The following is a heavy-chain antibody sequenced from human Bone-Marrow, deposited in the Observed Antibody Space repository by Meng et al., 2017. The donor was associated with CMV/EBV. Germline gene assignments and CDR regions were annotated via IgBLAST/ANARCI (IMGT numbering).Heavy chain of an antibody. J-gene: IGHJ4*01. CDR3: AKDGCGSDCYFDC. Sequence: GESLKISCAASGFTFSDYGMNWVRQAPGKGLEWVSTVSGNGGSTDYADSVKGRFSISRDNSKNTLYLQMNNLRVEDTAVYYCAKDGCGSDCYFDCWGHGTPVTFSS. D-gene: IGHD2-21*01. CDR1: GFTFSDYG. V-gene: IGHV3-23*01. CDR2: VSGNGGST.